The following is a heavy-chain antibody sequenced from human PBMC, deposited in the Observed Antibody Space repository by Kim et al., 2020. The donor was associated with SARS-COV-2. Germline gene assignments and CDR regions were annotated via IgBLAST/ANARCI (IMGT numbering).Heavy chain of an antibody. CDR1: GFTFSSYA. V-gene: IGHV3-30*04. Sequence: GGSLRLSCAASGFTFSSYAMHWVRQAPGKGLEWVAVISYDGSNKYYADSVKGRFTISRDNSKNTLYLQMNSLRAEDTAVYYCARGSRSSGWVPAPNWFDPWGQGTLVTVSS. CDR2: ISYDGSNK. CDR3: ARGSRSSGWVPAPNWFDP. J-gene: IGHJ5*02. D-gene: IGHD6-19*01.